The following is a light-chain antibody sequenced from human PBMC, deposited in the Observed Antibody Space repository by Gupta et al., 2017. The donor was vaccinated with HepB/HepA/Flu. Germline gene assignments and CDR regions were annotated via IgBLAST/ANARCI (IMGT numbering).Light chain of an antibody. J-gene: IGKJ2*01. CDR3: QHRSDWPLYT. Sequence: EVALTHSPATLSLSPGERATLSCRASQTIDKYLAWYQQKVGQAPRLLIYDASDRATGIPARFSGSGSGTDFTLTISSLEPEDFAVYYCQHRSDWPLYTFGQGTRLEIK. V-gene: IGKV3-11*01. CDR1: QTIDKY. CDR2: DAS.